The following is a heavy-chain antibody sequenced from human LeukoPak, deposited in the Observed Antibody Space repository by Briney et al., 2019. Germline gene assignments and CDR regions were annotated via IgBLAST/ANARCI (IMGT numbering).Heavy chain of an antibody. D-gene: IGHD3-3*01. CDR3: ARAPDFWSGYQYYYYHMDV. J-gene: IGHJ6*03. V-gene: IGHV4-34*01. CDR1: GGSFSGYY. CDR2: INHSGST. Sequence: SETLSLTCAVYGGSFSGYYWSWIRQPPGKGLEWIGEINHSGSTNYNPSLKSRVTISVDTSKNQFSLKLSSVTAADTAVYYCARAPDFWSGYQYYYYHMDVWGKGTKVTVSS.